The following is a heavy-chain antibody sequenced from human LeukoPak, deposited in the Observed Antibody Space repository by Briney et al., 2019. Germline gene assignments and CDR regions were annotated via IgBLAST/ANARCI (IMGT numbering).Heavy chain of an antibody. D-gene: IGHD2-15*01. CDR3: ARALEICSGGSCHGGVDY. Sequence: SETLSLTCTVSGGSVSSGSYYWSWIRQPPGKGLEWIGYIFYNGSTNYNPYLKSRVTLSVDTSKNHFSLRLSSVTAADTAVYYCARALEICSGGSCHGGVDYWGQGTLVTVSS. CDR1: GGSVSSGSYY. V-gene: IGHV4-61*03. J-gene: IGHJ4*02. CDR2: IFYNGST.